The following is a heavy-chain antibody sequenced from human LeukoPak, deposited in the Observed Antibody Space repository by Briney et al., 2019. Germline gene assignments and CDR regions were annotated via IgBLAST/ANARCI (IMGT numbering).Heavy chain of an antibody. CDR1: GFTFSSSA. CDR3: ARVGTVTNFDY. J-gene: IGHJ4*02. Sequence: PGGSLRLSCAASGFTFSSSAMSWVRQAPGKGLEWVSSISGSGSGGSTYYADSVKGRFTISRDNSKNTLSLQMNSPRPEDTAVYYCARVGTVTNFDYWGQGTLVTVSS. CDR2: ISGSGSGGST. D-gene: IGHD4-17*01. V-gene: IGHV3-23*01.